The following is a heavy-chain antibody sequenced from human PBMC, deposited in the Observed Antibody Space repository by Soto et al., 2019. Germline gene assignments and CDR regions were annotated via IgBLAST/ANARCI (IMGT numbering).Heavy chain of an antibody. V-gene: IGHV4-31*03. Sequence: QVQLQESGPGLVKPSQTLSLTCTVSGGSISSGGYYWSWIRQHPGKGLEWIGYIYYSGSTYYNPSLKSRVTISVDTSKNQYSLKLSSVTAADTAVYYCARFGNYGDDRGANWFDPWGQGTLVTVSS. CDR3: ARFGNYGDDRGANWFDP. CDR1: GGSISSGGYY. CDR2: IYYSGST. J-gene: IGHJ5*02. D-gene: IGHD4-17*01.